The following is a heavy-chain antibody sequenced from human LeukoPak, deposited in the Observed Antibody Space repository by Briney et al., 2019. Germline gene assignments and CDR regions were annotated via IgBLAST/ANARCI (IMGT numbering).Heavy chain of an antibody. CDR1: GYTFTSYG. CDR2: INPNSGGT. Sequence: GASVKVSCKASGYTFTSYGISWVRQAPGQGLEWMGWINPNSGGTNYAQKFQGRVTMTRDTSISTAYMELSRLRSDDTAVYYCTRPVRSGWYGGVFDPWGQGTLVTVSS. J-gene: IGHJ5*02. CDR3: TRPVRSGWYGGVFDP. V-gene: IGHV1-2*02. D-gene: IGHD6-19*01.